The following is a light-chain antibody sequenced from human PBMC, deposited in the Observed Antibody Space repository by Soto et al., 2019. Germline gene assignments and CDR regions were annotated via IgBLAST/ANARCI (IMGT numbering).Light chain of an antibody. J-gene: IGKJ4*01. Sequence: DIQMTQSPSSLSASVGDRVTITCRASQSISSYLHWYQQKPGKAPKLLIYAASSLQSGVPSRFSRSRSGTDFTRTISSLQPEDFATYYCQRSFSTPLTFGGGTKVEIK. CDR2: AAS. CDR1: QSISSY. V-gene: IGKV1-39*01. CDR3: QRSFSTPLT.